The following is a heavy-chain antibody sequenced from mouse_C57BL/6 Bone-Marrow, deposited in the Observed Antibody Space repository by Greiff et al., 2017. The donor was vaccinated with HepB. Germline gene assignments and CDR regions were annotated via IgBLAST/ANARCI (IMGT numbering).Heavy chain of an antibody. J-gene: IGHJ3*01. CDR1: GYTFTDYY. V-gene: IGHV1-76*01. Sequence: QVQLQQSGAELVRPGASVKLSCKASGYTFTDYYINWVKQRPGQGLEWIARIYPGSGNTYYNEKFKGKATLTAEKSSSTAYMQLSSLTSEDSAVYFCARGAIYDGYYRDFAYWGQGTLVTVSA. CDR3: ARGAIYDGYYRDFAY. CDR2: IYPGSGNT. D-gene: IGHD2-3*01.